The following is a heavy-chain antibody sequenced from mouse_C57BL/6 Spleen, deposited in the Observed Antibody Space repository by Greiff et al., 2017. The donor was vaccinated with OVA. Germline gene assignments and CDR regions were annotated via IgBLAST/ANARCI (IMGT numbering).Heavy chain of an antibody. J-gene: IGHJ4*01. CDR1: GYSITSGYY. CDR3: ARVEGNTGGAMDY. CDR2: ISYDGSN. V-gene: IGHV3-6*01. Sequence: DVQLQESGPGLVKPSQSLSLTCSVTGYSITSGYYWNWIRQFPGNKLEWMGYISYDGSNNYNPSLKNRISITRDTSKNQFFLKLNSVTTEDTATYYCARVEGNTGGAMDYWGQGTSVTVSS. D-gene: IGHD2-1*01.